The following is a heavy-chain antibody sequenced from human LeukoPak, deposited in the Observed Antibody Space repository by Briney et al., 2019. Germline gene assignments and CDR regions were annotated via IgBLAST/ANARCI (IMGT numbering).Heavy chain of an antibody. D-gene: IGHD3-10*01. CDR2: ISDDGSRQ. J-gene: IGHJ4*02. CDR3: VKDRTGTYTLDY. CDR1: GFTFSNYA. Sequence: GGSLRLSCAATGFTFSNYAIHWGRQAPGKGMEWVAFISDDGSRQHYADSVKGRFTISRDNSKNTLNLQMNSLRAEDTAVYYCVKDRTGTYTLDYWGQGTLVSVSS. V-gene: IGHV3-30-3*01.